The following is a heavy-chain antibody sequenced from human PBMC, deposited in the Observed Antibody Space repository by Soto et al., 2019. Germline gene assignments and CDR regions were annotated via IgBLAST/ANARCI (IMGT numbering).Heavy chain of an antibody. V-gene: IGHV3-33*01. CDR2: IWYDGSTK. J-gene: IGHJ4*02. Sequence: QVQLLESGGGVVQPGRSRRLSCEASGFTFSSYGMHGVRQAPGKGLEWVAVIWYDGSTKYYADSVKGRFTISRDNSKNTLYLQMNSLRAEDTAVYYCARDPRYYGEYGGYFDYWGQGTLVTVSS. CDR3: ARDPRYYGEYGGYFDY. CDR1: GFTFSSYG. D-gene: IGHD4-17*01.